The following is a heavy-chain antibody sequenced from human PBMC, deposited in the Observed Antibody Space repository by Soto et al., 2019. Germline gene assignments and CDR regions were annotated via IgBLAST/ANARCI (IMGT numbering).Heavy chain of an antibody. CDR1: GGSISSYY. D-gene: IGHD3-10*01. CDR3: ARQSVGPYGPGSYFDY. V-gene: IGHV4-59*08. Sequence: QVQLQESGPGLVKPSETLSLTCTVSGGSISSYYWSWIRQPPGKGLEWIGYINYSGSTNYNATLNSRVTISVDTSKNQFSLTLSSVTAADTAVYYCARQSVGPYGPGSYFDYGGQGTLVTVSS. CDR2: INYSGST. J-gene: IGHJ4*02.